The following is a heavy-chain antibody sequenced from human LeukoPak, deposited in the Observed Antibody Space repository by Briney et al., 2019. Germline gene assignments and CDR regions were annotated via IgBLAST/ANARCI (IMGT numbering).Heavy chain of an antibody. J-gene: IGHJ4*02. CDR2: ISAYNGNT. D-gene: IGHD3-3*01. CDR1: GYTFTSYG. Sequence: ASVKVSCKASGYTFTSYGISWVRQAPGQGLEWMGWISAYNGNTNYAQKLQGRVTMTTDTSTSTAYMELRSLRSDDTAVYYCARSPNLLTIFGVEPNYFDYWGQGTLVTVSS. CDR3: ARSPNLLTIFGVEPNYFDY. V-gene: IGHV1-18*01.